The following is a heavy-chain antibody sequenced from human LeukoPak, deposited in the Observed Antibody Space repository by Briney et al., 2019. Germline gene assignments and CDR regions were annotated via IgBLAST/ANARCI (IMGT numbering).Heavy chain of an antibody. CDR2: IYFTGNT. CDR1: GGSISSDTYF. V-gene: IGHV4-39*01. D-gene: IGHD3-16*01. J-gene: IGHJ4*02. CDR3: ASEAHRGGGFDS. Sequence: PSETLSLTCTVSGGSISSDTYFWGWIRQPPGKGLEWIANIYFTGNTYYNPYLKSRATISVDTSKNQFSLTLSSVTAADTAVYYCASEAHRGGGFDSWGQGTQVTVSS.